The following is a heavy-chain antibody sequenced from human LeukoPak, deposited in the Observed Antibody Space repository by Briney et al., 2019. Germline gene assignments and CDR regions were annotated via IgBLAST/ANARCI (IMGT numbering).Heavy chain of an antibody. D-gene: IGHD3-3*01. CDR2: ISSSSSTI. V-gene: IGHV3-48*01. Sequence: GGSLRLSCAASGFTFSSYSMNWVRQAPGKGLEWVSYISSSSSTIYYADSVKGRFTISRDNAKNSLYLQINSLRAEDTAVYYCARDRNDFWSGAESPGYYYYYMDVWGKGTTVTVSS. CDR1: GFTFSSYS. J-gene: IGHJ6*03. CDR3: ARDRNDFWSGAESPGYYYYYMDV.